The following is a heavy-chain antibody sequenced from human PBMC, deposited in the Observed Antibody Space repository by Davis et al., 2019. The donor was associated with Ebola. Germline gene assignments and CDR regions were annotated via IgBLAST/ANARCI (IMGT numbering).Heavy chain of an antibody. J-gene: IGHJ5*02. CDR1: GYTFTSYG. Sequence: ASVKVFCKASGYTFTSYGISWVRQAPGQGLEWMGWISAYNGNTNYAQKLQGRVTMTTDTSTSTAYMELRSLRSDDTAVYYCARVVVTPNWFDPWGQGTLVTVSS. CDR3: ARVVVTPNWFDP. D-gene: IGHD2-21*01. CDR2: ISAYNGNT. V-gene: IGHV1-18*01.